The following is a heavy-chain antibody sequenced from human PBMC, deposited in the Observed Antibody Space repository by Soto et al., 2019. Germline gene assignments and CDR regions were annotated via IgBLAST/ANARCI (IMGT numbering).Heavy chain of an antibody. D-gene: IGHD4-17*01. Sequence: QVQLVQSAAEVKKPGSSVKVSCKASGGTFSSYAISWVRQAPGQGLEWMGGIIPIFGTANYAQKFQGRVTITADKATSTAYMELSSLRSEDTAVYYWARGVRGDYLYYYYGMDVWGQGTTVTVSS. CDR1: GGTFSSYA. V-gene: IGHV1-69*06. CDR3: ARGVRGDYLYYYYGMDV. CDR2: IIPIFGTA. J-gene: IGHJ6*02.